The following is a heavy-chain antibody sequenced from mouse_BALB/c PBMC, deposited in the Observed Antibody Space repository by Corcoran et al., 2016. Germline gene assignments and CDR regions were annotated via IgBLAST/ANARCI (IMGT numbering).Heavy chain of an antibody. CDR2: ISYDGSN. CDR3: AREDYYYGSPLDY. D-gene: IGHD1-1*01. Sequence: DVQLQASGPVLVKPSQSLSLTCSVTGYSITSGYSWNWIRQFPGNKLEWMGYISYDGSNNYNPSLKNRISITRDTSKNQFFLKLNSVTTEDTATDYCAREDYYYGSPLDYWGQGTTLTVSS. J-gene: IGHJ2*01. CDR1: GYSITSGYS. V-gene: IGHV3-6*02.